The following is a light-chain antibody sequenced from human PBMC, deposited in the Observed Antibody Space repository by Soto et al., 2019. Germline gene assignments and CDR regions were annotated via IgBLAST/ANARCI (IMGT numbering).Light chain of an antibody. CDR3: QQYGSSPGT. CDR2: GAS. J-gene: IGKJ1*01. CDR1: QSVSSSY. Sequence: EIVLTQSPGTLSLSPGERATLSCRASQSVSSSYLAWYQQKPGQAPRLLIYGASSRATGIPDRFSGSGSGIDFTLTISRLEPEDFAVYYCQQYGSSPGTFGQGTKVDI. V-gene: IGKV3-20*01.